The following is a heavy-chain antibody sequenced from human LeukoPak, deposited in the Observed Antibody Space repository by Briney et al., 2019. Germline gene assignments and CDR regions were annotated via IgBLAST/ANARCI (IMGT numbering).Heavy chain of an antibody. Sequence: ASVKVSCKASGYTFTNYYMHWVRQAPGQGLEWMGIINSSGGSTTYAQKFQGRVTMTRDTSTSTVYMELSSLRSEDTAVYYCAREIGPRQLHLWASAFDYWGQGTLVTVSS. J-gene: IGHJ4*02. CDR2: INSSGGST. D-gene: IGHD5-18*01. CDR3: AREIGPRQLHLWASAFDY. CDR1: GYTFTNYY. V-gene: IGHV1-46*01.